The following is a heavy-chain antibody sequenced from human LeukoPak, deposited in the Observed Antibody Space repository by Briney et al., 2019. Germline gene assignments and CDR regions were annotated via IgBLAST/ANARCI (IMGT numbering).Heavy chain of an antibody. CDR1: GYILSSNRAA. J-gene: IGHJ4*02. Sequence: SQTLSVTCASSGYILSSNRAAWKWMRQSPSRGLEWLGRTYYRSKWYNDYAVSVKSRITINPDTSKNQYSLQVDSVTPEDPAVYYCARGEWELSYFDYWGQGTLVTVSS. V-gene: IGHV6-1*01. D-gene: IGHD1-26*01. CDR3: ARGEWELSYFDY. CDR2: TYYRSKWYN.